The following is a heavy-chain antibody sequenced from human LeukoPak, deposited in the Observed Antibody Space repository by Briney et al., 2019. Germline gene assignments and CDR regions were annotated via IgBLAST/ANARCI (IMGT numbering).Heavy chain of an antibody. J-gene: IGHJ5*02. CDR1: GYTFTSYA. CDR3: ARDWYCSGGSCYPNWFDP. D-gene: IGHD2-15*01. CDR2: INTNTGNP. V-gene: IGHV7-4-1*02. Sequence: ASVTVSCTASGYTFTSYAMNWVRQAPGQGLEWMGWINTNTGNPTYAQGFTGRFVFSLDTSVSTAYLQISSLKAEDTAVYYCARDWYCSGGSCYPNWFDPWGQGTLVTVSS.